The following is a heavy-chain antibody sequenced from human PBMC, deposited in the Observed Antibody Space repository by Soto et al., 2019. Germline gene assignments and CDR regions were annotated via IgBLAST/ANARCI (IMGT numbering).Heavy chain of an antibody. CDR1: GYTFTSYD. CDR2: MNPNSGDT. D-gene: IGHD2-15*01. V-gene: IGHV1-8*01. CDR3: ARSRRLPSGWFAP. J-gene: IGHJ5*02. Sequence: QVHLVQSGAEVKRPGASVKVSCKDSGYTFTSYDINWVRQATGQGLEWMGWMNPNSGDTGYAQKFQGRVSMTRNTSISTAYMELSSLRSEDTAVYYCARSRRLPSGWFAPWGQGTLVTVSS.